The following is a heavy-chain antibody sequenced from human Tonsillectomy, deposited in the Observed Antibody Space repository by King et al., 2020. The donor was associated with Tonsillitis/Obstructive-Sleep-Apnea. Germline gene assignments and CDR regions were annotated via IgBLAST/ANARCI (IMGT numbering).Heavy chain of an antibody. D-gene: IGHD6-19*01. Sequence: VQLQESGPGLVKPSETLSLTCTVSGGSISGYYWSWIRQPPGKGLEWIGYIYYSGSTNYNPSLKSPVTISVDTSKNEFSVKLSSVTAADTDVYYCARQSGWDYYMDVWGKGTTVTVSS. CDR3: ARQSGWDYYMDV. V-gene: IGHV4-59*08. J-gene: IGHJ6*03. CDR2: IYYSGST. CDR1: GGSISGYY.